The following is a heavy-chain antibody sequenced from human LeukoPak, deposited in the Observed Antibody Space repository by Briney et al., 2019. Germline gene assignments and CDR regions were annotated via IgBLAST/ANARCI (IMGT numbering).Heavy chain of an antibody. CDR2: IKQDGSVK. Sequence: GGSLRLSCAASGFSFSGYWMSWVRQTPGKGLEWVANIKQDGSVKNSVDSMKGRFTISRDNTKNSLYLEMNSLKAEDTAVYYCARGGRLRGSGSPYYFDYWGQGTLVTVSS. J-gene: IGHJ4*02. CDR3: ARGGRLRGSGSPYYFDY. D-gene: IGHD3-10*01. CDR1: GFSFSGYW. V-gene: IGHV3-7*03.